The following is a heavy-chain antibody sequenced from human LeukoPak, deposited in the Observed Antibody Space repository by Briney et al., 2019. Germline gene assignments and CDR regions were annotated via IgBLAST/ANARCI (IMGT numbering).Heavy chain of an antibody. V-gene: IGHV4-4*07. CDR1: GGSISSYY. Sequence: SETLSLTCTVSGGSISSYYWSWIRQPAGKGLEWIGRIYTSGSTNCNPSLKSRVTMSVDTSKNQFSLKLSSVTAADTAVYYCARDRYYYDSSGYYYFDYWGQGTLVTVSS. CDR3: ARDRYYYDSSGYYYFDY. J-gene: IGHJ4*02. D-gene: IGHD3-22*01. CDR2: IYTSGST.